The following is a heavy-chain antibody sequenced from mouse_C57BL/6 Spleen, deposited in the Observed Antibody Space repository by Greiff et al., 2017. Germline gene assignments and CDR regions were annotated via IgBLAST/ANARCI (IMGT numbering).Heavy chain of an antibody. V-gene: IGHV7-3*01. Sequence: EVKLMESGGGLVQPGGSLSLSCAASGFTFTDYYMSWVRQAPGKALEWLGFIRNKANGYTTEYSSSVKGRFTISRDNSQSILYLQMNALRAEDSATYYWARYKATRRAMDYWGQGTSVTVSS. CDR3: ARYKATRRAMDY. CDR1: GFTFTDYY. D-gene: IGHD3-2*02. J-gene: IGHJ4*01. CDR2: IRNKANGYTT.